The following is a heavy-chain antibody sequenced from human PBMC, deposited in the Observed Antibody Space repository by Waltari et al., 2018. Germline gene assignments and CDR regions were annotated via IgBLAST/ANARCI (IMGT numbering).Heavy chain of an antibody. CDR1: GGTFSSYA. CDR3: ARGYYDSSGYPVGGYHYFDY. V-gene: IGHV1-69*05. J-gene: IGHJ4*02. CDR2: IIPILGTA. D-gene: IGHD3-22*01. Sequence: QVQLVQSGAEVKKPGSSVKVSCKASGGTFSSYAISWVRQAPGQGLEWMGGIIPILGTANYAQKCQGRVTITTDESTSTAYMELSSLRSEDTAVYYCARGYYDSSGYPVGGYHYFDYWGQGTLVTVSS.